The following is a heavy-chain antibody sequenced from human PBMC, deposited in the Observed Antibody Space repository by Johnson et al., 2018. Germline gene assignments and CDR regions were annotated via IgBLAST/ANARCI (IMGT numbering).Heavy chain of an antibody. Sequence: VQLVESGGGVVQPGRSLRLSCAASGFTFRSYGMHWVRQDPGKGLEWVAVISYDGSNKYYADSVKGRFTISRDTSKNTLYLQMNSLRAEDTAVYYCAKSGDYDFSGLGAFDIWGQGTMVTVSS. CDR2: ISYDGSNK. V-gene: IGHV3-30*18. J-gene: IGHJ3*02. CDR1: GFTFRSYG. CDR3: AKSGDYDFSGLGAFDI. D-gene: IGHD3-3*01.